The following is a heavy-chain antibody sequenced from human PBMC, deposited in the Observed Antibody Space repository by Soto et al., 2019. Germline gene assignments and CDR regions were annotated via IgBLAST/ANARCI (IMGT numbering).Heavy chain of an antibody. CDR1: GYTFTSYG. V-gene: IGHV1-18*01. Sequence: ASVKVSCKASGYTFTSYGISWVRQAPGQGLEWMGWISAYNGNTNYAQKLQGRVTMTTDTSTSTAYMELRSLRSDDTAVYYCARYHDYDFWSGPNNWFDPWGQGTLVTVSS. J-gene: IGHJ5*02. CDR2: ISAYNGNT. D-gene: IGHD3-3*01. CDR3: ARYHDYDFWSGPNNWFDP.